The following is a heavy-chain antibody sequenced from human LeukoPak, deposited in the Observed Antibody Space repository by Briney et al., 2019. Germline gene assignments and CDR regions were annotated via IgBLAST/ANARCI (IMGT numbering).Heavy chain of an antibody. D-gene: IGHD6-19*01. CDR3: ARGRGLGIAVAVHFDY. V-gene: IGHV4-4*02. J-gene: IGHJ4*02. CDR1: GASISSSNW. Sequence: PSETLSLTCAVSGASISSSNWWNWVRQPPGKGLEWIGEIHHSGSTHYNPSLKSPVTMSVDKSKNQFSLNLSSVTAADTAVYYCARGRGLGIAVAVHFDYWGQGTLVTVSS. CDR2: IHHSGST.